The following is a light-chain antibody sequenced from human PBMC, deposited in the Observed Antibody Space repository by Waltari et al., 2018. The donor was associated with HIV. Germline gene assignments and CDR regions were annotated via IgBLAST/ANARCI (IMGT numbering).Light chain of an antibody. J-gene: IGKJ3*01. CDR1: KTISTA. CDR2: ASS. V-gene: IGKV1-39*01. CDR3: QQSYSSPLT. Sequence: DIQLTQSPSSLSASVGDRVTIACRASKTISTALNWYQQKPGKAPKFLISASSSLQSGVPSRFRGSASGTEFTLTISSLQPEDYATYYCQQSYSSPLTFGPGTKLDVK.